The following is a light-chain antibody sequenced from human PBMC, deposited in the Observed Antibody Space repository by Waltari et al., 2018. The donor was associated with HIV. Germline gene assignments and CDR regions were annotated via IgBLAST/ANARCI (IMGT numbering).Light chain of an antibody. Sequence: DIQLTQSPSFLSASVGDRVTITCRASQDISSYLAWYQRKPGKAPKLVIYAASTLQSGVPSRFSGSGSGTEFTLTISSLHPEDFATYYCQQLNSYPLTFGGGTKVEIK. V-gene: IGKV1-9*01. CDR3: QQLNSYPLT. J-gene: IGKJ4*01. CDR1: QDISSY. CDR2: AAS.